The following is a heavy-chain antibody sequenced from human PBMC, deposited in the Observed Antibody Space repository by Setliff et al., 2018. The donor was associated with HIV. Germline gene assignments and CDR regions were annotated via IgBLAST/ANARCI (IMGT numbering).Heavy chain of an antibody. J-gene: IGHJ4*02. V-gene: IGHV5-51*01. CDR2: IYPGDSDI. Sequence: GESLKISCKGSEYSFTNNWIGWVRQMPGKGLEWMGIIYPGDSDIRYSPSFQGQVTISADKAISTAYLQWSSLKASDTGMYYCARLVAPPARYYNFWSGYYNIPRGYFDYWGQGTLVTVSS. CDR1: EYSFTNNW. CDR3: ARLVAPPARYYNFWSGYYNIPRGYFDY. D-gene: IGHD3-3*01.